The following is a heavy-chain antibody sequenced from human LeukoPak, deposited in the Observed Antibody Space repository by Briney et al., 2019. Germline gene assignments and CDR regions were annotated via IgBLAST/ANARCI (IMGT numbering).Heavy chain of an antibody. CDR3: AKDRGRGTMGRGGIITLTDY. D-gene: IGHD3-10*01. Sequence: PGGSLRLSCAASGFTFSSYAMSWVRQAPGKGLEWVSAISGSGGSTYYADSVKGRFTISRDNSKNTLYLQMNSLRAEDTAVYYCAKDRGRGTMGRGGIITLTDYWGQGTLVTVSS. CDR1: GFTFSSYA. CDR2: ISGSGGST. J-gene: IGHJ4*02. V-gene: IGHV3-23*01.